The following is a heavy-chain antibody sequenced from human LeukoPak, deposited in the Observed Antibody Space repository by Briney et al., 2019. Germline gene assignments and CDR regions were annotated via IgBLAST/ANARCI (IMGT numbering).Heavy chain of an antibody. J-gene: IGHJ4*02. CDR1: GFTFDDCA. D-gene: IGHD4-17*01. CDR3: VRDISATVTSEFSY. CDR2: ISWNSGKI. Sequence: GGSLRLSCAASGFTFDDCAMHWVRQVPGKGLERVSGISWNSGKIGYADSVKGRFTISRDNAKNPLYLQMNSLRTEDMALYYCVRDISATVTSEFSYWGQGTLVTVSS. V-gene: IGHV3-9*03.